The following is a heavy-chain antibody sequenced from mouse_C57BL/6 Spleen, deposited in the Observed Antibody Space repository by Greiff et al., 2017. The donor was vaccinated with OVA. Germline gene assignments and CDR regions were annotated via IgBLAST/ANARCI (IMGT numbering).Heavy chain of an antibody. Sequence: QVQLQQPGAELVKPGASVKLSCKASGYTFTSYWITWVKQRPGQGLEWIGDIYPGSGSTNYNEKFKSKATLTADTSSSTAYMQLSSLTSEDSAVYYCARLRLRTRYFDVWGTGTTVTVSA. J-gene: IGHJ1*03. V-gene: IGHV1-55*01. D-gene: IGHD3-2*02. CDR3: ARLRLRTRYFDV. CDR2: IYPGSGST. CDR1: GYTFTSYW.